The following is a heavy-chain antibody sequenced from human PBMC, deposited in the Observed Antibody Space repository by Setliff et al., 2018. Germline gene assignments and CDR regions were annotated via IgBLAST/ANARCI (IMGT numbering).Heavy chain of an antibody. CDR3: ARYDSSGYHYYYGMDV. D-gene: IGHD3-22*01. V-gene: IGHV5-51*01. Sequence: GESLKISCKGFGYSFTSYWIGWVRQMPGKGLEWMGIIYPGDSDTRYSPSFQGQVTISADKSISTAYLQWSSLKASDTAMYYCARYDSSGYHYYYGMDVWGQGTTVTVSS. CDR2: IYPGDSDT. CDR1: GYSFTSYW. J-gene: IGHJ6*02.